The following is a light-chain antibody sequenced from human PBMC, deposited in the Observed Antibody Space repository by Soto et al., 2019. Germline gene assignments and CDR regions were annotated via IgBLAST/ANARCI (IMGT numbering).Light chain of an antibody. V-gene: IGKV3-20*01. Sequence: EIVLTQSPGSLSLSPGEIATLSCRASPSVDSRFFAWYLQRPGHAPRLLIYGASRRATGIPARFTGSGSGTDFTLTISGLEPEDFAVYYCQQYDSSLTFGLGTKVEIK. CDR2: GAS. CDR3: QQYDSSLT. CDR1: PSVDSRF. J-gene: IGKJ1*01.